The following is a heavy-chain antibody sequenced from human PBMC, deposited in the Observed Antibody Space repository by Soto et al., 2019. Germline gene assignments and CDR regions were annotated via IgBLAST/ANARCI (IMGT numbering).Heavy chain of an antibody. Sequence: DVHLLESGGHLVQPGGSLRLSCAASGFTFSSYAMSWVRQAPGKGLEWVSSVSAGGDMTYYSDSVKGRFTISRDNSNNLLFLQMNSLRIEDTALYYCARGDRGGSGSPASYYYSGLDVWGQGTTVTVS. V-gene: IGHV3-23*01. D-gene: IGHD2-15*01. CDR3: ARGDRGGSGSPASYYYSGLDV. J-gene: IGHJ6*02. CDR1: GFTFSSYA. CDR2: VSAGGDMT.